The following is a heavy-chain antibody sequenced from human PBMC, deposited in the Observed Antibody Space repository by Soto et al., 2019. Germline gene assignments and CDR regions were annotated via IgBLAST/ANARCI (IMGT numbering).Heavy chain of an antibody. CDR1: GFTFSSYS. J-gene: IGHJ6*02. CDR3: AKGERGWKPMNYYYYYGMDV. D-gene: IGHD1-1*01. V-gene: IGHV3-23*01. Sequence: PGGSLRLSCAASGFTFSSYSMNWVRQAPGKGLEWVSAISGSGGSTYYADSVKGRFTISRDNSKNTLYLQMNSLRAEDTAVYYCAKGERGWKPMNYYYYYGMDVWGQGTTVTVSS. CDR2: ISGSGGST.